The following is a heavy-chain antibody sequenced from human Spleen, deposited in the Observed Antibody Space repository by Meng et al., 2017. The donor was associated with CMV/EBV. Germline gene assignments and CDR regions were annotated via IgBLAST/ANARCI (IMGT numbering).Heavy chain of an antibody. CDR2: IIPIFGTA. Sequence: SVKVSCKASGGTFSSYAISWVRQAPGQGLEWMGGIIPIFGTANYAQKFQGRVTITTDESTSTAYMELSSLRSEDTAVYYCAKPQGDSADSGSYLRDWGQGTLVTVSS. CDR1: GGTFSSYA. CDR3: AKPQGDSADSGSYLRD. V-gene: IGHV1-69*05. J-gene: IGHJ4*02. D-gene: IGHD1-26*01.